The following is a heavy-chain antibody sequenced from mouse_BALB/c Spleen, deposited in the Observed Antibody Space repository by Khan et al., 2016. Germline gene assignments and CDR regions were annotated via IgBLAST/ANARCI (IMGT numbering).Heavy chain of an antibody. V-gene: IGHV7-3*02. J-gene: IGHJ3*01. CDR2: IRNKAGGYTT. Sequence: EVELVESGGGLVQTGGSLRLSCATSGFTFTDYYMTWVRQPPGKALEWLGVIRNKAGGYTTEYSASVKGRFTISRDNSDSILYLQMNTLIAEDSATYSWAGLAGTIAYWGQGTLVTVSA. CDR1: GFTFTDYY. D-gene: IGHD4-1*01. CDR3: AGLAGTIAY.